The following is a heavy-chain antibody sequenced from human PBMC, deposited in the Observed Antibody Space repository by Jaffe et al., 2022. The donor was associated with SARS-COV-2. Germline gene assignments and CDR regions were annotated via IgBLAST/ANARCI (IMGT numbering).Heavy chain of an antibody. J-gene: IGHJ4*02. Sequence: EVQVVESGGGLVQPGGSLRLSCAASGLSVSPYDMNWIRQAPGKGLEWVSYISDSSSSIYYADSVRGRFTISRDNAKNSLYLQMDNLKDEDTAVYYCAITGYWGQGAQVTVSS. V-gene: IGHV3-48*02. CDR3: AITGY. CDR2: ISDSSSSI. CDR1: GLSVSPYD.